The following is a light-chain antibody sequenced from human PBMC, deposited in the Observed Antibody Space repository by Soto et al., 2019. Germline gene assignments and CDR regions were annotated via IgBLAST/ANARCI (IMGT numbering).Light chain of an antibody. CDR2: SAS. CDR3: QQNYSPPLS. J-gene: IGKJ4*01. CDR1: QSISTY. Sequence: DIQMTQSPSSLSASVGDRVTITCRTSQSISTYLSCFQQKPGEAPRILMYSASGSPSGVPSRFIGSGSETDFTLTISSLQPEDFATYYCQQNYSPPLSFGGGTKVEV. V-gene: IGKV1-39*01.